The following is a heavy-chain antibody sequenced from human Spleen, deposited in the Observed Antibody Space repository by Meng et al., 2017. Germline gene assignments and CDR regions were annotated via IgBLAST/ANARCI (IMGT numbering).Heavy chain of an antibody. CDR1: GLTFDDFG. V-gene: IGHV3-43*01. D-gene: IGHD3-10*01. J-gene: IGHJ3*02. CDR2: ISWDGGST. CDR3: AKDRGVRGVIGAFDI. Sequence: GESLKISCEASGLTFDDFGMHWVRQAPGKGLEWVSLISWDGGSTYYADSVKGRFTISRDNSKNSLYLQMNSLGTEDTASYYCAKDRGVRGVIGAFDIWGQGTMVTVSS.